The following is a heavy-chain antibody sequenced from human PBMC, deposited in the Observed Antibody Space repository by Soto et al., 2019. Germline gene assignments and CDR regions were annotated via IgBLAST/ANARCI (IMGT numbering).Heavy chain of an antibody. CDR2: IGGSGGNR. V-gene: IGHV3-23*01. D-gene: IGHD4-4*01. J-gene: IGHJ4*02. CDR1: GFTFNAYA. CDR3: ARVASDYINSVDH. Sequence: EVQLLESGGGLVQLGGSLRLSCAASGFTFNAYAMTWVRQAPGRRLEWVSAIGGSGGNRYYAASVRGRFTISRDNSKDTVDLQMSSLRVEDTAVYYCARVASDYINSVDHWGQGILVTVSS.